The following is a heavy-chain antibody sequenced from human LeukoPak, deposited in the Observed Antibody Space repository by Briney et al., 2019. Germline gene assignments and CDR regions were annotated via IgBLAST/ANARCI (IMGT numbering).Heavy chain of an antibody. Sequence: GGSLRLSCAASGFTFSSYGMHWVRQAPGEGLEWVAVISYDGTNKYSADSVKGRFTISRDNSKNTLYLQMNSLRAEDTAVYYCAKDLWRADCSSTGCYTGNLDYWGQGTLVTVSS. J-gene: IGHJ4*02. D-gene: IGHD2-2*02. CDR1: GFTFSSYG. CDR3: AKDLWRADCSSTGCYTGNLDY. V-gene: IGHV3-30*18. CDR2: ISYDGTNK.